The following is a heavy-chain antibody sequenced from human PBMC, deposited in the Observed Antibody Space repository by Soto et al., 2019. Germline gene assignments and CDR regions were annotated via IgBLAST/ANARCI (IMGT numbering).Heavy chain of an antibody. J-gene: IGHJ6*03. D-gene: IGHD3-3*01. CDR3: ARGGSDNDFYYYYYMDV. CDR1: GYTFTSYA. V-gene: IGHV1-3*01. Sequence: ASVKVSCKASGYTFTSYAMHWVRQAPGQRLEWMGWINAGNGNTKYSQKFQGRVTITSDTSASTAYMELSSLRSEDTAVYYCARGGSDNDFYYYYYMDVWGKGTTVTVSS. CDR2: INAGNGNT.